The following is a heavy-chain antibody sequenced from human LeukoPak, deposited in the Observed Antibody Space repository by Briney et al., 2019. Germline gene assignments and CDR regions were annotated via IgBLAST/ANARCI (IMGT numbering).Heavy chain of an antibody. D-gene: IGHD3-3*01. CDR1: GYGFTSYW. CDR3: ARHSRTEWSRVFFDP. CDR2: IYPHDSDT. Sequence: GESLKISCKGSGYGFTSYWIAWVRQMPGTGKGLEWMRIIYPHDSDTRYSPSFQGQVIISVDKSINTAYLEWSSLKASDSAIYFCARHSRTEWSRVFFDPWGQGTLVTVSS. J-gene: IGHJ5*02. V-gene: IGHV5-51*01.